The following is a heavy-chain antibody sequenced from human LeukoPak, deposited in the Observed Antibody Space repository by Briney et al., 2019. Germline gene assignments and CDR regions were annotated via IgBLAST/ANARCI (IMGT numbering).Heavy chain of an antibody. CDR3: ARVGASDEFDY. J-gene: IGHJ4*02. V-gene: IGHV3-23*01. CDR2: ISGSGGST. CDR1: GFTFSSYG. D-gene: IGHD3-10*01. Sequence: GGSLRLSCAASGFTFSSYGMSWVRQAPGKGLEWVSAISGSGGSTYYADSVKGRFTISRDNSKNTLYLQMNSLRAEDTAVYYCARVGASDEFDYWGQGTLVTVSS.